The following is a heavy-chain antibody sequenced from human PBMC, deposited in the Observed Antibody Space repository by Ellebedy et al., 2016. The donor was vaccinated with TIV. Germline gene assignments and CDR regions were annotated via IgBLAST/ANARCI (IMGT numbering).Heavy chain of an antibody. D-gene: IGHD3/OR15-3a*01. CDR1: GTSINSHY. Sequence: MPSETLSFTCTLSGTSINSHYWNWIRQPPGKGLEWIGYMHFSGATKYNPSLKSRVTISGDTSKNQFSLKLTSVTAADTAVYYCARHPPGLDFAFDFWGQGTMVTVSS. J-gene: IGHJ3*01. V-gene: IGHV4-59*11. CDR3: ARHPPGLDFAFDF. CDR2: MHFSGAT.